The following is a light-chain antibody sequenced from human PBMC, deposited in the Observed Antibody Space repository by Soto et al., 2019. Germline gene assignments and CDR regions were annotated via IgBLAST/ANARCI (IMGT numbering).Light chain of an antibody. V-gene: IGKV3-11*01. Sequence: EIVLTQSPATLSLSPGERATLCCRASQSVSSYLAWYQQKPGQAPRLLIYDASNRATGIPARFSGSGSGTDFTLTISSLEPEDFAVYYCQQRSNWPPITFGQGTRLEIK. J-gene: IGKJ5*01. CDR2: DAS. CDR1: QSVSSY. CDR3: QQRSNWPPIT.